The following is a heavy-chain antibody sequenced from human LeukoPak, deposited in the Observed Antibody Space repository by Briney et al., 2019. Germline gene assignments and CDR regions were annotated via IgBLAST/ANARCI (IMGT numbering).Heavy chain of an antibody. CDR1: GSSISSGDYY. CDR2: IYYSGST. J-gene: IGHJ4*02. D-gene: IGHD4-17*01. CDR3: ARVEDGDYAAD. V-gene: IGHV4-30-4*01. Sequence: SQTLSLTCTVSGSSISSGDYYWSWIRQPPGKGLEWIGYIYYSGSTYYNPSLKSRVTISVDTSKNQFSLKLSSVTAADTAVYYCARVEDGDYAADWGQGTLVTVSS.